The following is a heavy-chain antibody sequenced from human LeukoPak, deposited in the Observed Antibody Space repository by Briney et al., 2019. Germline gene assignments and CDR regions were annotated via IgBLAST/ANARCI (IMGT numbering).Heavy chain of an antibody. V-gene: IGHV1-2*02. Sequence: ASVKVCCKAAAYTFISHYMHWVRQAPGQGIAWMGWINPKSGGTNYAEKFPGRVTMTRDTSIRTAYRALSWLTSDDTAVYYGARGGAWGDREVDYWGQGSLVTVSS. D-gene: IGHD3-16*01. CDR2: INPKSGGT. CDR1: AYTFISHY. J-gene: IGHJ4*02. CDR3: ARGGAWGDREVDY.